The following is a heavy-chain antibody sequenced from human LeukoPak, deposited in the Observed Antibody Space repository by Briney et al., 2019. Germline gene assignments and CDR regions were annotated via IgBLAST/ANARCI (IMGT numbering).Heavy chain of an antibody. Sequence: SETLSLTCTVSGGSISSSSYYWGWIRQPPGKGLEWIGSIYHSGSTYYNPSLKSRVTISVDTSKNQFSLKLSSVTAADTAVYYCARDGRLLWFGESRGWFDPWGQGTLVTVSS. V-gene: IGHV4-39*07. CDR3: ARDGRLLWFGESRGWFDP. CDR1: GGSISSSSYY. CDR2: IYHSGST. J-gene: IGHJ5*02. D-gene: IGHD3-10*01.